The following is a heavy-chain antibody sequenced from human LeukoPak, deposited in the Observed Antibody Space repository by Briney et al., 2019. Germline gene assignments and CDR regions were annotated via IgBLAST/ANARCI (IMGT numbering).Heavy chain of an antibody. CDR1: GFTFDDYG. CDR2: ISGSGGST. D-gene: IGHD1-26*01. Sequence: QPGGSLRLSCAASGFTFDDYGMSWVRQAPGKGLEWVSAISGSGGSTYYADSVKGRFTISRDNSKNTLYLQMNSLRAEDTAVYYCANYGKWELLPFDYWGQGTLVTVSS. J-gene: IGHJ4*02. CDR3: ANYGKWELLPFDY. V-gene: IGHV3-23*01.